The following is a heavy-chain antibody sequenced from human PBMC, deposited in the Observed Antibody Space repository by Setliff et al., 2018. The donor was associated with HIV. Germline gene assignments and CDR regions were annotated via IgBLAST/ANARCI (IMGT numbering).Heavy chain of an antibody. V-gene: IGHV4-30-4*08. Sequence: SETLSLTCTVSDGYISDGDYYWTWIRQPPGKGLEWIGHSYYSGSAHYNASLESRVTMSVDMSNNQFSLKLRSVTAADTAVYYCARWTYYHASGSYRGKFDYWGQGTLVTAPQ. CDR2: SYYSGSA. D-gene: IGHD3-10*01. J-gene: IGHJ4*02. CDR3: ARWTYYHASGSYRGKFDY. CDR1: DGYISDGDYY.